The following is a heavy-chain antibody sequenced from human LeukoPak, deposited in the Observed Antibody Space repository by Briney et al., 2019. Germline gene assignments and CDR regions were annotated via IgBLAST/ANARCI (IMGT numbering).Heavy chain of an antibody. D-gene: IGHD5-18*01. CDR2: ISSNGGST. Sequence: GGSLRLSCAASGFTFSSYAMHWVRQAPGKGLEYVSAISSNGGSTYYANSVKGSFTISRDNSKNTLYLQMDRLRAEAMDVYSCARGSGYSYGTPFDYWGQGALVTVSS. CDR1: GFTFSSYA. J-gene: IGHJ4*02. V-gene: IGHV3-64*01. CDR3: ARGSGYSYGTPFDY.